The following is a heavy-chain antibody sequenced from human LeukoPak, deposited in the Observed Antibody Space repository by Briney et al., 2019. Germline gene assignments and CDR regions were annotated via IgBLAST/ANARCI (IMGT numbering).Heavy chain of an antibody. CDR3: ARGQMEGGRYCSSTSCYTPWFDP. Sequence: PSQTLSLTCAVYGGSFSGYYWSWIRQPPGKGLEWIGEINHSGSTNYNPSLKSRVTISVDTSKNQFSLKLSSVTAADTAVYHCARGQMEGGRYCSSTSCYTPWFDPWGQGTLVTVSS. D-gene: IGHD2-2*02. J-gene: IGHJ5*02. CDR1: GGSFSGYY. V-gene: IGHV4-34*01. CDR2: INHSGST.